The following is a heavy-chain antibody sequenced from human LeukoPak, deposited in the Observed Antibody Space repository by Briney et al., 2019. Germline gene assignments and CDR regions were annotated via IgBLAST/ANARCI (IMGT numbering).Heavy chain of an antibody. Sequence: GGSLRLSCAASGFTFDDYTMHWVRQAPGKGLEWVSLISWDGGSTYYADSVKGRFTISRDNSKNTLYLQMNSLRAEDTAVYYCARAWTYYYDSSGSSPDAFDIWGQGTMVTVSS. V-gene: IGHV3-43*01. CDR2: ISWDGGST. CDR3: ARAWTYYYDSSGSSPDAFDI. CDR1: GFTFDDYT. J-gene: IGHJ3*02. D-gene: IGHD3-22*01.